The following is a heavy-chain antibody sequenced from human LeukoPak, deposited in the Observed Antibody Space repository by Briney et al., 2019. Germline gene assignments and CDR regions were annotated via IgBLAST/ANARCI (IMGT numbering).Heavy chain of an antibody. Sequence: GGSLRLSCAASGFTFSSYWMNWVRQAPGKGLEWVANIKQDGSEKYYVDSVKGRFTISRDNAKNSLYLQMNSLRAEDTAVYYCAKDEVTSGIAVADGDWFDPWGQGTLVTVSS. CDR2: IKQDGSEK. J-gene: IGHJ5*02. CDR3: AKDEVTSGIAVADGDWFDP. CDR1: GFTFSSYW. V-gene: IGHV3-7*03. D-gene: IGHD6-19*01.